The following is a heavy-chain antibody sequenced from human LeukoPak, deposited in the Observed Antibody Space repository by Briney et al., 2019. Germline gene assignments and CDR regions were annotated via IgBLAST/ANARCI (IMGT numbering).Heavy chain of an antibody. Sequence: PGGSLRLSCAASGFTFRDYTMNWVRQAPGEGLEWVSAISKSGTYIKYADSVKGRFTVSRDNAENSLFLQVNSLRVEDTAVYYCAREVVIVVEPAANTIDYWGQGTRVTVSS. CDR3: AREVVIVVEPAANTIDY. J-gene: IGHJ4*02. V-gene: IGHV3-21*01. CDR1: GFTFRDYT. D-gene: IGHD2-2*01. CDR2: ISKSGTYI.